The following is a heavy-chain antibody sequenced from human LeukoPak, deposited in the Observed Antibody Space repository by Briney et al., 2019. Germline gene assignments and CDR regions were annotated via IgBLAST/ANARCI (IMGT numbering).Heavy chain of an antibody. CDR1: GGSISSGSYY. J-gene: IGHJ3*02. D-gene: IGHD2-2*01. CDR2: IYSSGST. CDR3: AREPLGYCSSTSCYAFDI. V-gene: IGHV4-61*02. Sequence: TLSLTCTVSGGSISSGSYYWSWIRQPAGKGLEWIGRIYSSGSTNYNPSLKSRVTMSVDTSKNQFSLKLSSVTAADTAVYYCAREPLGYCSSTSCYAFDIWGQGTMVTVSS.